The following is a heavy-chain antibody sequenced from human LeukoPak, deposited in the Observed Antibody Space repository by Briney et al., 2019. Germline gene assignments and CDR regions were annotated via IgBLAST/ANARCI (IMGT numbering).Heavy chain of an antibody. V-gene: IGHV4-4*02. J-gene: IGHJ4*02. Sequence: PSETLSLTCAVSGGSISSNNWWGWVRQPPGKGLEWIGYIHHSGSSYYNPSLRSRVTISVDRSRNQFSLKLNSVTAAGTAVYYCARDYGGGGSYFDYWGQGTLVTVSS. CDR3: ARDYGGGGSYFDY. CDR2: IHHSGSS. CDR1: GGSISSNNW. D-gene: IGHD1-26*01.